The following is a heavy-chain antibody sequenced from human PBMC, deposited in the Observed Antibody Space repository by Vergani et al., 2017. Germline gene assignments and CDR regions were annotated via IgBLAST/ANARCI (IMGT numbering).Heavy chain of an antibody. D-gene: IGHD3-16*01. V-gene: IGHV1-69*01. Sequence: QVQLVQSGAEVKKPGTSVKVSCKASGGTFSSYAISWVRQAPGQGLEWMGGIIPIFGTANYAQKFQGRVTITADESTITAYMDLSSLRSEDTAVYYCATVWVRGSMGLRLPQFDYWGQGTLVTVSS. J-gene: IGHJ4*02. CDR1: GGTFSSYA. CDR3: ATVWVRGSMGLRLPQFDY. CDR2: IIPIFGTA.